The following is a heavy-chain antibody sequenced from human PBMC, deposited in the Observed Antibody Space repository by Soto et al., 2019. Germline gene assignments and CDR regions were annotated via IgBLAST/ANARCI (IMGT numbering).Heavy chain of an antibody. CDR2: ISYDGSNK. Sequence: GGSLRLSCAASGFTFSSYGMHWVRQAPGKGLEWVAVISYDGSNKYYADSVKGRFTISRDNSKNTLYLQMNSLRAEDTAVYYCAKDRGYYYDSSGYYHFDYWGQGT. J-gene: IGHJ4*02. V-gene: IGHV3-30*18. CDR3: AKDRGYYYDSSGYYHFDY. D-gene: IGHD3-22*01. CDR1: GFTFSSYG.